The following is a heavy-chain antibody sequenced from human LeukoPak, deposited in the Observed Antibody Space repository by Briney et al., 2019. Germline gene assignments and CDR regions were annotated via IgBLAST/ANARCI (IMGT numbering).Heavy chain of an antibody. Sequence: GGSLRLSCAASGFTFSSYWMSWVRQAPGKGLEWVANIKQDESEKYYVDSVKGRFTISRDNAKNSLYLQMNSLRAEDTAVYYCARDISGWHYYYYGMDVWGQGTTVTVSS. CDR1: GFTFSSYW. CDR3: ARDISGWHYYYYGMDV. CDR2: IKQDESEK. D-gene: IGHD6-19*01. V-gene: IGHV3-7*01. J-gene: IGHJ6*02.